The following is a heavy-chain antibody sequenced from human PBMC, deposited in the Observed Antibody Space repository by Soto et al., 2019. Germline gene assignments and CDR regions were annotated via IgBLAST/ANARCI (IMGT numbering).Heavy chain of an antibody. CDR2: IIPIFGTA. Sequence: QVQLVQSGAEVKKPGSSVKVSCKASGGTFSSYAISWVRQAPGQGLEWMGGIIPIFGTANYEKKFQGRVKITADESTSTAYMELRRLSSEETAVYYCARKRRDGYNFGGMDVWGQGTTVTVSS. J-gene: IGHJ6*02. D-gene: IGHD5-12*01. CDR3: ARKRRDGYNFGGMDV. CDR1: GGTFSSYA. V-gene: IGHV1-69*01.